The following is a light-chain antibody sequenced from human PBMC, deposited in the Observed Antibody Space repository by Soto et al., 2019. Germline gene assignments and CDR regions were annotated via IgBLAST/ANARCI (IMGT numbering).Light chain of an antibody. CDR2: DAS. J-gene: IGKJ1*01. V-gene: IGKV1-5*01. CDR1: QTIRNW. CDR3: QQYHTYST. Sequence: DIQMTQSPSTLAASLGDRVTITCRASQTIRNWLAWYQQKPGKAPNLLMYDASKLKSGVSSRFSGSGSGTEFTLTISSLQPDDFATYDCQQYHTYSTFGQGTRVEIK.